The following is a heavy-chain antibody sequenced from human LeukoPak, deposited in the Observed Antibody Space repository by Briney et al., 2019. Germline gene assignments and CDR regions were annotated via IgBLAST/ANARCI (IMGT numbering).Heavy chain of an antibody. D-gene: IGHD3-22*01. Sequence: SETLSLTCSVSGGPITVYHWIWIRQPPGKGLEWIGSIYYSGSTYYNPSLKSRVTISVDTSKSQFSLKLGSVTAADTAVYYCARGDNGYYYDSSGYLDYWGQGTLVTVSS. CDR2: IYYSGST. J-gene: IGHJ4*02. V-gene: IGHV4-39*07. CDR1: GGPITVYH. CDR3: ARGDNGYYYDSSGYLDY.